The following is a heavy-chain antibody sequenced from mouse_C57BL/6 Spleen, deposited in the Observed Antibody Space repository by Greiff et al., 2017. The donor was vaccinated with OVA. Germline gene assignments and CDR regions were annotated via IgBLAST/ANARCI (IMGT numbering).Heavy chain of an antibody. CDR1: GFTFSNYW. V-gene: IGHV6-3*01. CDR2: IRLKSDNYAT. J-gene: IGHJ3*01. Sequence: EVKLQESGGGLVQPGGSMKLSCVASGFTFSNYWMNWVRQSPEKGLEWVAQIRLKSDNYATHYAESVKGRFTISRDDSKSSVYLQMNNLRAEDTGIYYCTGGSSLAYWGQGTLVTVSA. D-gene: IGHD1-1*01. CDR3: TGGSSLAY.